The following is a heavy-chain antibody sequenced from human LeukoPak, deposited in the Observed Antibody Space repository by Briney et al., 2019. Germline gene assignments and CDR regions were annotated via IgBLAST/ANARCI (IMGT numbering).Heavy chain of an antibody. J-gene: IGHJ4*02. Sequence: PGGSLRLSCAASGFTFSSYWMHWVRQAPGKGLVWVSRINNDGSSTSYADSVKGRFTISRDNAKNTLYLQMNSLRAEDTAVYYCARTYCSSTSCYVDYWGQGTLVTVSS. D-gene: IGHD2-2*01. V-gene: IGHV3-74*01. CDR3: ARTYCSSTSCYVDY. CDR1: GFTFSSYW. CDR2: INNDGSST.